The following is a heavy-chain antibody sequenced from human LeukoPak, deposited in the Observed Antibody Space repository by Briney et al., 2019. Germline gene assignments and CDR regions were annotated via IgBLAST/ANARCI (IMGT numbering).Heavy chain of an antibody. CDR3: ARDHVINQAPPGF. Sequence: GSLRLSCAASGFTFTNYGIHWVRQAPGKGLEWVAVVWSDGINKYYADSVKGRFTISRDNSKNTVYLQMNSLRAEDTAVYYCARDHVINQAPPGFWGQGTLVTVSS. V-gene: IGHV3-33*01. D-gene: IGHD3-10*01. CDR2: VWSDGINK. CDR1: GFTFTNYG. J-gene: IGHJ4*02.